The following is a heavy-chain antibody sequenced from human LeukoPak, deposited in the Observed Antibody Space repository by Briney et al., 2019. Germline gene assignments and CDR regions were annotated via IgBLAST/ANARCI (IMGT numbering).Heavy chain of an antibody. CDR2: IYSGGST. J-gene: IGHJ5*02. CDR3: ARESRYCSGGSCYSNWFDP. CDR1: GFTVSSSY. D-gene: IGHD2-15*01. V-gene: IGHV3-53*01. Sequence: GGSLRLSCAASGFTVSSSYMSWVRQAPGKGLEWVSVIYSGGSTYYADSVKGRFTISRDNSKNTLYLQMNSLRAEDTAVYYCARESRYCSGGSCYSNWFDPWGQGTLVTVSS.